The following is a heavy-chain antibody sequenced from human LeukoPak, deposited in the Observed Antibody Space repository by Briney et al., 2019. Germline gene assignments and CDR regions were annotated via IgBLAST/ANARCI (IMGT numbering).Heavy chain of an antibody. CDR2: ISGGSGNI. CDR3: AKGSDYYGSVTSKKTD. J-gene: IGHJ4*02. V-gene: IGHV3-23*01. CDR1: GFTFSNYA. D-gene: IGHD3-10*01. Sequence: RGSLRLSCSVSGFTFSNYAMHWVSQAPGKGLEWVSLISGGSGNIYYVDSVKGWFTISRDNSKNTPYVQMTSLRAEDTAIYYCAKGSDYYGSVTSKKTDWGQGTLVTVSS.